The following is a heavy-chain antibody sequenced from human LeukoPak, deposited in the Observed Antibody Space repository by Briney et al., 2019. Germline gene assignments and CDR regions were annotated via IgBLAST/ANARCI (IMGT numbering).Heavy chain of an antibody. CDR3: ARDLGSGWYVGYYYYYMDV. D-gene: IGHD6-19*01. V-gene: IGHV4-4*07. Sequence: SETLSLTCAVSGGSISSYYWSWIRQPAGKGLEWSGRIYTSGSTNYNPSLKSRVTMSVDTSKNQFSLKLSSVTAADRAVYYCARDLGSGWYVGYYYYYMDVWGKGTTVTASS. J-gene: IGHJ6*03. CDR1: GGSISSYY. CDR2: IYTSGST.